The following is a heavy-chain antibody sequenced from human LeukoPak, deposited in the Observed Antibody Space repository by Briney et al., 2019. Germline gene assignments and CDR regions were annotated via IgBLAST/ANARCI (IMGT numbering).Heavy chain of an antibody. Sequence: GGSLRLSCAASGFNFSSYAMSWVRQTPGKGLEWVSAMSYSGGDTYHADSVKGRFIISRDNSKNTLYLQMNSLRTDDTAVYYCAKDDNYIRFLSWGQGTLVTVSS. CDR3: AKDDNYIRFLS. V-gene: IGHV3-23*01. CDR2: MSYSGGDT. J-gene: IGHJ5*02. D-gene: IGHD3-16*01. CDR1: GFNFSSYA.